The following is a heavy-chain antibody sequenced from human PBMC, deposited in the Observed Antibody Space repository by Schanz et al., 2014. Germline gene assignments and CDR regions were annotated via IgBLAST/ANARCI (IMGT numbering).Heavy chain of an antibody. D-gene: IGHD2-2*01. CDR2: IIPILGIA. Sequence: QVQLVQSGAEVRKPGASVKVSCKASGYTFTSYGINWVRQAPGQGLEWMGRIIPILGIANYAQNFQGRDTITADKSTSTAYMELSSLRYEDTALYYCARGTMPGTFDIWGQGTMXTVSS. CDR1: GYTFTSYG. CDR3: ARGTMPGTFDI. J-gene: IGHJ3*02. V-gene: IGHV1-69*04.